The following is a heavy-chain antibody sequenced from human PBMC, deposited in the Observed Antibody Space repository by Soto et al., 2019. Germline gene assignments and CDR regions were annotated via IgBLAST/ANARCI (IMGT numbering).Heavy chain of an antibody. CDR3: ASGEYCTNGVCYTNFGNY. J-gene: IGHJ4*02. CDR1: GFTFSSYS. CDR2: ISSSSSYI. Sequence: VQLVESGGGLVKPGGSLRLSCAASGFTFSSYSMNWVRQAPGKGLEWVSSISSSSSYIYYADSVKGRFTISRDNAKNSLYLQSNSLRAEDTAVYYCASGEYCTNGVCYTNFGNYWGQGTLVTVSS. D-gene: IGHD2-8*01. V-gene: IGHV3-21*01.